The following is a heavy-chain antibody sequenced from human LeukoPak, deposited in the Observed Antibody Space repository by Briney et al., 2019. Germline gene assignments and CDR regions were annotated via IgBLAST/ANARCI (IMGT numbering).Heavy chain of an antibody. CDR1: GFTFSSYG. CDR2: IRYDGSNK. CDR3: TSGAAGNEGREELFDY. J-gene: IGHJ4*02. D-gene: IGHD1-1*01. Sequence: PGGSLRLSCAASGFTFSSYGMHWVRQAPGKGLEWVAFIRYDGSNKYYGESVKGRFTISRDNSKNTLYLQMNSLRAEDTAVYYCTSGAAGNEGREELFDYWGQGTLVTVSS. V-gene: IGHV3-30*02.